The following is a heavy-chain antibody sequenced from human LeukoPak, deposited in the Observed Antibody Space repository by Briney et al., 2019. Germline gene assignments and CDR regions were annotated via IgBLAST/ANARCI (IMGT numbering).Heavy chain of an antibody. Sequence: GASVKVSCKASGYTFTSYDINWVRQATGQGLEWMGWMNPNSGNTGYAQKFQGRVTMTKNTSISTAYMELSSLRSEDTAVYYCARGSWFAEYTFDYWGQGTLVTVSS. D-gene: IGHD3-10*01. CDR1: GYTFTSYD. V-gene: IGHV1-8*01. CDR3: ARGSWFAEYTFDY. J-gene: IGHJ4*02. CDR2: MNPNSGNT.